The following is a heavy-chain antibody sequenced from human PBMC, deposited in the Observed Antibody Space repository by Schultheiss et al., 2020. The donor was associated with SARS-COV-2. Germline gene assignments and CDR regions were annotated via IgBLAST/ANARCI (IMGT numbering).Heavy chain of an antibody. V-gene: IGHV4-34*01. CDR3: ARGRATLYDILTGASGWGPSSGANFDY. CDR1: GGSFSGYY. CDR2: INHSGST. D-gene: IGHD3-9*01. J-gene: IGHJ4*02. Sequence: SETLSLTCAVYGGSFSGYYWSWIRQPPGKGLEWIGEINHSGSTNYNQSLKSRVTISVDTSKNQFSLKLSSVTAADTAVYYCARGRATLYDILTGASGWGPSSGANFDYWGQGTLVTVSS.